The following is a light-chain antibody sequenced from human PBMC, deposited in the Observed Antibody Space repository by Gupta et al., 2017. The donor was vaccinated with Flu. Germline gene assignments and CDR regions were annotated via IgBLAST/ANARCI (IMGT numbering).Light chain of an antibody. V-gene: IGKV3-15*01. J-gene: IGKJ1*01. CDR3: QQYDSWPPVT. CDR1: QNVNSN. Sequence: EIVMTQSPATLSVSPGERATLSCRASQNVNSNLAWYQQKPGQAPRLLIYGASNRATSIPARFSGSGSGTDFTLTISSRQSEEFAVYYCQQYDSWPPVTFGQGTKVEIK. CDR2: GAS.